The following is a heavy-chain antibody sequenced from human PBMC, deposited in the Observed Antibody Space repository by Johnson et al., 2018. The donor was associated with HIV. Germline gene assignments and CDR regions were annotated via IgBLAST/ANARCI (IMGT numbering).Heavy chain of an antibody. CDR1: GFTFSSYA. CDR2: ISYDGSNK. D-gene: IGHD6-13*01. Sequence: QVQLVESGGGLVQPGGSLRLSCAASGFTFSSYAMHWVRQAPGKGLEWVAVISYDGSNKYYADSVKGRFTISRDNSKNTFYLQMNSLRADDTAVYYCTKCITAAVDAFDNWGQGTMVTVSS. V-gene: IGHV3-30*04. J-gene: IGHJ3*02. CDR3: TKCITAAVDAFDN.